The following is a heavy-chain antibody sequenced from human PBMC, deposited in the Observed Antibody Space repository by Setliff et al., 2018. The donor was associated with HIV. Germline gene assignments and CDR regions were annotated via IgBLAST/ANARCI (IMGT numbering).Heavy chain of an antibody. CDR1: GGSINNYF. J-gene: IGHJ6*03. V-gene: IGHV4-59*01. D-gene: IGHD5-12*01. CDR3: ARDGYNYKKGTSYMDV. CDR2: LYYTGRA. Sequence: PSETLSLTCTVSGGSINNYFWSWIRLPPGKGLEWLGCLYYTGRANYNPSLKSRLTVSVDTSKNQFSLKLSSVTAADTAVYYCARDGYNYKKGTSYMDVWGKGSTVTVSS.